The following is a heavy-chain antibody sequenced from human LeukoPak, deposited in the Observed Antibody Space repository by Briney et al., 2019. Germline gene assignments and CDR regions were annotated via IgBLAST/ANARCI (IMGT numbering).Heavy chain of an antibody. V-gene: IGHV3-23*01. CDR1: GFTFSSYA. CDR3: AKGPYSSGCFRGDFDY. CDR2: ISGSGGST. J-gene: IGHJ4*01. D-gene: IGHD6-19*01. Sequence: PGASLRLSCAASGFTFSSYAMSWVRQAPGKGLEWVSAISGSGGSTYYADSVKGRFTISRDNSKNTLYLQMNNLRADDTAVYYCAKGPYSSGCFRGDFDYWGHGTLVTASS.